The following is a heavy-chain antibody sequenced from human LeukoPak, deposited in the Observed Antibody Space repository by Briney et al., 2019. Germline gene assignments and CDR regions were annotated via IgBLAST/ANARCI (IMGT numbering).Heavy chain of an antibody. D-gene: IGHD2-21*02. Sequence: WGSLRLSCAASGFTFEDYAMHWVRQTPGKGLEWVSLINRRGHTFYADSVKGRFTISRDNSRNSVFLQMNSLRPEDTALYHCAKEVDCPSDCLFFHSWGQGTLVTVSS. V-gene: IGHV3-43*01. J-gene: IGHJ4*02. CDR2: INRRGHT. CDR3: AKEVDCPSDCLFFHS. CDR1: GFTFEDYA.